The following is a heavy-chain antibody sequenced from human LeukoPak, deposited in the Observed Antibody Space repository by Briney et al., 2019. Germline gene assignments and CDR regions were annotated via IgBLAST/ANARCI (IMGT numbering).Heavy chain of an antibody. CDR3: ARDRFSGCPDD. Sequence: GGSLRLSCAASGFTFSTHAMSWVRQAPGKGLEWVSSISGSGGTTYYADSVKGRFTISRDNSKNTLYLQMNSLRAEDTAVYYCARDRFSGCPDDWGQGTLVTVSS. J-gene: IGHJ4*02. V-gene: IGHV3-23*01. CDR2: ISGSGGTT. CDR1: GFTFSTHA. D-gene: IGHD3-3*01.